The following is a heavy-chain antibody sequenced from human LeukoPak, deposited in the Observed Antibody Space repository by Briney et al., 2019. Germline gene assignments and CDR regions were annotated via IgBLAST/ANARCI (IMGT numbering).Heavy chain of an antibody. D-gene: IGHD6-13*01. Sequence: ASVKVSCKASGYTFTSYGISWVRQASGQGLEWMGWISAYNGNTNYAQKLQGRVTMTTDTSTSTAYMELRSLRSDDTAVYYCARDHSIAAAGSPFDYWGQGTLVTVSS. V-gene: IGHV1-18*01. J-gene: IGHJ4*02. CDR3: ARDHSIAAAGSPFDY. CDR1: GYTFTSYG. CDR2: ISAYNGNT.